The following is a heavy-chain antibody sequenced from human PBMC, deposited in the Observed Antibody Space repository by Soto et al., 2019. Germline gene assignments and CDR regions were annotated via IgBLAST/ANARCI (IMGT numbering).Heavy chain of an antibody. D-gene: IGHD1-1*01. CDR2: ISPGGDST. V-gene: IGHV3-23*01. J-gene: IGHJ6*03. CDR3: AKALRNPYYYYSMDV. Sequence: EVQLLESGGGLVQPGGSLRLSCAASGFNFNIYAMTWVRQPPGKGLEWVSTISPGGDSTYFADSVKGRVTISRDNSKNTLSLQMNSLRAEDTATYFCAKALRNPYYYYSMDVWGTGTTVTVPS. CDR1: GFNFNIYA.